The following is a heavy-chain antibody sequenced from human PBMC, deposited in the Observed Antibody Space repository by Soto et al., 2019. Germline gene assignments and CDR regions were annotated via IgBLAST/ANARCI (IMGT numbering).Heavy chain of an antibody. J-gene: IGHJ4*02. CDR3: AVDYDILTGYYKMDY. CDR1: GYTFTSYG. Sequence: GASVKVSCKASGYTFTSYGISWVRQAPGQGLEWMGWISAYNGNTNYAQKLQGRVTMTTDTSTSTAYMELRSLRSDDTAVYYCAVDYDILTGYYKMDYWGQGTLVTVSS. D-gene: IGHD3-9*01. V-gene: IGHV1-18*01. CDR2: ISAYNGNT.